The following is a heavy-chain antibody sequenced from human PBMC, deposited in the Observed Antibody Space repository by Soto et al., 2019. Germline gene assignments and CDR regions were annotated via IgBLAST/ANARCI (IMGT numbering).Heavy chain of an antibody. J-gene: IGHJ6*02. D-gene: IGHD3-10*01. CDR3: TTDNPISFYYGSGSYYGHYYYYGMDV. CDR2: IKSKTDGGTT. CDR1: GFTFSNAW. V-gene: IGHV3-15*07. Sequence: GGSLRLSCAASGFTFSNAWMNWVRQAPGKGLEWVGRIKSKTDGGTTDYAAPGKGRFTISRDDSKNTLYLQMNSLKTEDTAVYYCTTDNPISFYYGSGSYYGHYYYYGMDVWGQGTTVTVSS.